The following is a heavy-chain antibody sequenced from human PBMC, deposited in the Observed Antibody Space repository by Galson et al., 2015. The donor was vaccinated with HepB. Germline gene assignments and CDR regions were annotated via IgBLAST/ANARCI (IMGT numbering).Heavy chain of an antibody. Sequence: SVKVSCKASGGTFSSYAISWVRQAPGQGLEWMGGIIPIFGTANYAQKFQGRVTITADESTSTAYMELSSLRSEDTAVYYCASRPLGTGTTRSYYYYGMDVWGQGTTVTVSS. D-gene: IGHD1-1*01. V-gene: IGHV1-69*13. CDR3: ASRPLGTGTTRSYYYYGMDV. J-gene: IGHJ6*02. CDR1: GGTFSSYA. CDR2: IIPIFGTA.